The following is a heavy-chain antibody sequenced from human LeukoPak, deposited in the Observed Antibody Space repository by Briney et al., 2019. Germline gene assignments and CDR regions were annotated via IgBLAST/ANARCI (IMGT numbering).Heavy chain of an antibody. D-gene: IGHD3-10*01. J-gene: IGHJ1*01. CDR1: GGTFSSYA. V-gene: IGHV1-69*06. CDR3: ARSPTAGKRAEYFQH. Sequence: SVKVSCKASGGTFSSYAISWVRQAPGQGLEWMGGIIPIFGTANYAQKFQGRVTITADKSTSTAYMELSSLRSEDTAVYYCARSPTAGKRAEYFQHWGQGTLVTVSS. CDR2: IIPIFGTA.